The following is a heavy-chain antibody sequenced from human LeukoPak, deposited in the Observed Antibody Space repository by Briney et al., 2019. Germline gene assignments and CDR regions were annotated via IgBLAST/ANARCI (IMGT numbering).Heavy chain of an antibody. V-gene: IGHV3-72*01. Sequence: GGSLRLSCAASGFIFSDHYMDWVRQAPGKGLEWVGRSRNKANSYTTEYAASVKGRFTISRDDSKNSLYLQMNSLKTEDTAVYYCVRDRSSFDDFDYWGQGTLVTVSS. J-gene: IGHJ4*02. CDR2: SRNKANSYTT. D-gene: IGHD6-6*01. CDR3: VRDRSSFDDFDY. CDR1: GFIFSDHY.